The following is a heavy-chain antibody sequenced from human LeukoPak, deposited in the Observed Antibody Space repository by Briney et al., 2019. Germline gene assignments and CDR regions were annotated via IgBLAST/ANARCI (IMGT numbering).Heavy chain of an antibody. J-gene: IGHJ4*02. V-gene: IGHV4-59*01. CDR1: GGSLSSYY. Sequence: SETLSLTCTVSGGSLSSYYWSWIRQPPGKGLEWIGYIYYSGSAKYNPSLKSRFTISVDTSKNQFSLKLSSVTAGDTAVYYCARAPGIAAAGTHFDFWGQGTLVTVSS. D-gene: IGHD6-13*01. CDR3: ARAPGIAAAGTHFDF. CDR2: IYYSGSA.